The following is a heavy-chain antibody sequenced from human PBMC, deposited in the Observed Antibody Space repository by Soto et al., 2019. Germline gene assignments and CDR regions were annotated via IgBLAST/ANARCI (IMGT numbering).Heavy chain of an antibody. CDR1: GFTFSSSD. Sequence: VQLVESGGGLVQPGGSLRLSCAASGFTFSSSDMHWVRQPTGKGLEWVSGIGTAGDTYYSDSVKGRFTISREDAKNSLYLQMNSLRAEDTAVYYCARAIERGRWGSVAYDYWGQGTLVTVSS. CDR3: ARAIERGRWGSVAYDY. D-gene: IGHD3-16*01. V-gene: IGHV3-13*01. J-gene: IGHJ4*02. CDR2: IGTAGDT.